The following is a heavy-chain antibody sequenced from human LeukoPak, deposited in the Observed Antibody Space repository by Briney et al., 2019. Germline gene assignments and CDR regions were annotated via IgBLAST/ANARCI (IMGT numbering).Heavy chain of an antibody. J-gene: IGHJ4*02. Sequence: SETLSLTCAVSGGSISSSNWWSWVRQPPGKGLEWIGEIYHSGSTNYNPSLKSRVTISVDTSKNQFSLKLSSVTAADTAVYYCARHTRKQYYYDSSGYYYFDYWGQGTLVTVSS. D-gene: IGHD3-22*01. CDR2: IYHSGST. CDR3: ARHTRKQYYYDSSGYYYFDY. V-gene: IGHV4-4*02. CDR1: GGSISSSNW.